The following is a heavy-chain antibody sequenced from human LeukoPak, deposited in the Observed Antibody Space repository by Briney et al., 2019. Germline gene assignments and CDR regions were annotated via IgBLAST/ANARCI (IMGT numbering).Heavy chain of an antibody. CDR2: IYTSGTT. D-gene: IGHD4/OR15-4a*01. J-gene: IGHJ6*03. V-gene: IGHV4-4*07. CDR3: ARGTGTWDYHYMNV. CDR1: GGSISVYY. Sequence: PSETLSLTCTVSGGSISVYYWSWIRQPAGKGLEWIGRIYTSGTTKYNPSLKSRVAMSVDTSKNQFSLKLSSVTAADTAVYFCARGTGTWDYHYMNVWGKGTTVTISS.